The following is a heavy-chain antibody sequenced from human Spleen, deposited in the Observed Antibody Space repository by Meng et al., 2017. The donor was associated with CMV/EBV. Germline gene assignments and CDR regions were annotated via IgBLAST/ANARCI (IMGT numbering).Heavy chain of an antibody. V-gene: IGHV1-69*05. D-gene: IGHD3-3*01. CDR1: GYTFTGYY. J-gene: IGHJ6*02. Sequence: SVKVFCKASGYTFTGYYMHWVRQAPGQGLEWMGGIIPIFGTANYAQKFQGRVTITTDESTSTAYMELSSLRSEDTAVYYCARGMDFWSRERSYYYGMDVWGQGTTVTVSS. CDR3: ARGMDFWSRERSYYYGMDV. CDR2: IIPIFGTA.